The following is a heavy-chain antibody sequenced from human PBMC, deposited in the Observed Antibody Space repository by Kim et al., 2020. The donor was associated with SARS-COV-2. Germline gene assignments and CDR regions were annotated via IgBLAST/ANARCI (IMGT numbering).Heavy chain of an antibody. J-gene: IGHJ3*02. Sequence: GGSLRLSCAASGFTFSGSAMHWVRQASGKGLEWVGRIRSKANSYATAYAASVKGRFTISRDDSKNTAYLQMNSLKTEDTAVYYCTRHGLPHVPYDYGADDAFDIWGQGTMVTVSS. CDR3: TRHGLPHVPYDYGADDAFDI. D-gene: IGHD4-17*01. V-gene: IGHV3-73*01. CDR1: GFTFSGSA. CDR2: IRSKANSYAT.